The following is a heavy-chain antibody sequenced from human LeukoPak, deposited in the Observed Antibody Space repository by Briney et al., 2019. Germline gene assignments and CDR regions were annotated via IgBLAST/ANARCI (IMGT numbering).Heavy chain of an antibody. J-gene: IGHJ3*02. D-gene: IGHD4-17*01. CDR3: ARALDYGDYGKDDAFDI. CDR2: IYYSGTT. V-gene: IGHV4-59*01. CDR1: GGSISGYY. Sequence: PSETLSLTCTVSGGSISGYYWTWIRQPPGKGLEWIGYIYYSGTTYYNPSLKSRVTASADTSKNQFSLKLTSVTAADTAVYYCARALDYGDYGKDDAFDIWGQGTMVTVSS.